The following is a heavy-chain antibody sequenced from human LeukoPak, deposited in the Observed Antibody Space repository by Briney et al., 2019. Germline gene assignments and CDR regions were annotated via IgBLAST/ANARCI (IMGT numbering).Heavy chain of an antibody. CDR1: GGSISSYY. V-gene: IGHV4-59*01. Sequence: SETLSLTCTVSGGSISSYYWSWIRQPPGKGLEWIGCIYYSGRTNYNPSLKSRVTISVDTSKNQFSLKLKSVTAADTAVYYCARTDLGRHFDYWGQGTLVTVSS. CDR3: ARTDLGRHFDY. J-gene: IGHJ4*02. D-gene: IGHD1-26*01. CDR2: IYYSGRT.